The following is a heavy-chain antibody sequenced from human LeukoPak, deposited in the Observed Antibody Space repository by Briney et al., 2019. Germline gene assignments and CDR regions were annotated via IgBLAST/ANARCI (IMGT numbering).Heavy chain of an antibody. V-gene: IGHV3-23*01. D-gene: IGHD1-26*01. CDR2: ISGGGDST. CDR1: GFTFSSYA. CDR3: AKDRGWWVLHFDD. Sequence: GGSLRLSCAASGFTFSSYAMSWVRQAPGKGLEWVSAISGGGDSTYYADSVKGRFTFSRDNSKNTLYLQMNSLRAEDTAVYYCAKDRGWWVLHFDDWGQGTLVTVSS. J-gene: IGHJ4*02.